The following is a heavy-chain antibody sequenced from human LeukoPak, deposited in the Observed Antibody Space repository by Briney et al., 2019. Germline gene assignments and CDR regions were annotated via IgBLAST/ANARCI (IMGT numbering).Heavy chain of an antibody. J-gene: IGHJ5*02. CDR3: ARGRRIQPHWFDP. CDR1: GYTFTSYD. CDR2: MNPNSGNT. Sequence: GASVKVSCKASGYTFTSYDINWVRQATGQGLEWMGWMNPNSGNTGYAQKFQGRVTITRNTSISTAYMELSSLRSGDTAVYYCARGRRIQPHWFDPWGQGTLVTVSS. V-gene: IGHV1-8*03. D-gene: IGHD5-18*01.